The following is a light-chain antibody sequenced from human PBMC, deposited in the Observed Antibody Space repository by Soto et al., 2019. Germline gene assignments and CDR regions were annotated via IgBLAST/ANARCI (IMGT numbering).Light chain of an antibody. J-gene: IGKJ1*01. V-gene: IGKV4-1*01. CDR3: QQYYSTPRT. Sequence: DIVVTQSPDSLAVSLGERATINCKSSQSVLYSSNNKNYLAWYQQKPGQPPKLLIYWASTRESGVPDRFSGRGSGTDFTLTISSLQAEDVAVYYCQQYYSTPRTFGQGTKLEIK. CDR2: WAS. CDR1: QSVLYSSNNKNY.